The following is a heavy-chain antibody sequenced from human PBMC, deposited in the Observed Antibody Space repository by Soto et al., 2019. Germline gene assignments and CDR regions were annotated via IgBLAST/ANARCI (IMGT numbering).Heavy chain of an antibody. J-gene: IGHJ4*02. CDR2: IYHGGHT. CDR3: ATRGYYETSAYYSW. V-gene: IGHV4-39*01. Sequence: SETLSLTCTVSGDSISSRSYYWDWIRQPPGKGLEWIGGIYHGGHTYYNPSLRGRISISVDTSRNLFSLDLNSVTAADTAVYYCATRGYYETSAYYSWWGQGTLVTVSS. CDR1: GDSISSRSYY. D-gene: IGHD3-22*01.